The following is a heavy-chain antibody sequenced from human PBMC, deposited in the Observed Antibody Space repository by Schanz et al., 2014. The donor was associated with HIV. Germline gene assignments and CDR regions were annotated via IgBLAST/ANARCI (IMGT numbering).Heavy chain of an antibody. V-gene: IGHV3-11*01. CDR2: ISGSSDAV. Sequence: VQLLESGGGLVTPGGSLRLSCAASGFTFSDHYISWIRLVPGKGLEWVSFISGSSDAVFYADSVKGRFTVSRDNTKNLLCLQMNSLSAADTAVYFCARARFGDWGQGTLVTVSS. CDR3: ARARFGD. D-gene: IGHD3-3*01. J-gene: IGHJ4*03. CDR1: GFTFSDHY.